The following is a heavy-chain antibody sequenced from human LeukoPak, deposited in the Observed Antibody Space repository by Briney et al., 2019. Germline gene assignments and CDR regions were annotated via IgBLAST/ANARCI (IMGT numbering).Heavy chain of an antibody. CDR3: ARTITGTFYYYGMDV. D-gene: IGHD1-7*01. CDR2: IYYSGST. V-gene: IGHV4-39*01. Sequence: SETLSLTCTVSGGSISRSSYYWGWIRQPPGKGLEWIGSIYYSGSTYYNPSLKSRVTISVDTSKNQFSLKLSSVTAADTAVYYCARTITGTFYYYGMDVWGQGTTVTVSS. CDR1: GGSISRSSYY. J-gene: IGHJ6*02.